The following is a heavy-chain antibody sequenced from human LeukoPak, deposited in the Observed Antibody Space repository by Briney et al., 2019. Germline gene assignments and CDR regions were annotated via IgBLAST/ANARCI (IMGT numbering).Heavy chain of an antibody. V-gene: IGHV3-7*01. CDR3: VRTSEY. CDR2: IKPDGSEK. CDR1: GFTFSTFW. Sequence: PGGSLRLSCAASGFTFSTFWMNWVRQALGKGLEWVANIKPDGSEKYYVDSIKGRFTVSRDNAKNSLYLQMSSLRAEDTAVYYCVRTSEYWGQGTLVTVSS. J-gene: IGHJ4*02.